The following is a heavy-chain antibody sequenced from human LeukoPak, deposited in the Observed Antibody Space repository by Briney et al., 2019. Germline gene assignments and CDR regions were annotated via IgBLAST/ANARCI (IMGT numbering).Heavy chain of an antibody. CDR2: IYTSGST. CDR3: ARAPPGRKGYNPYYFDY. J-gene: IGHJ4*02. Sequence: SETLSLTCTVSGGSISSGSYYWSWIRQPAGKGLEWIGRIYTSGSTNYNPSLKSRVTISVDTSKNQFSLKLSSVTAADTAVYYCARAPPGRKGYNPYYFDYWGQGTRVTVSS. D-gene: IGHD5-24*01. V-gene: IGHV4-61*02. CDR1: GGSISSGSYY.